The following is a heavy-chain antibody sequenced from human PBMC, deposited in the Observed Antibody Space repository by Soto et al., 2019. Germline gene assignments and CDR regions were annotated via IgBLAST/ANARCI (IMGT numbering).Heavy chain of an antibody. Sequence: ASVKVSCKASGGTFSSYAISWVRQAPGQGLEWMGGIIPIFGTANYAQKFQGRVTITADKSTSTAYMELSSLRSEDTAVYYCAGARAGGNADFDYWGQGTLVTVSS. CDR2: IIPIFGTA. D-gene: IGHD2-15*01. CDR3: AGARAGGNADFDY. V-gene: IGHV1-69*06. J-gene: IGHJ4*02. CDR1: GGTFSSYA.